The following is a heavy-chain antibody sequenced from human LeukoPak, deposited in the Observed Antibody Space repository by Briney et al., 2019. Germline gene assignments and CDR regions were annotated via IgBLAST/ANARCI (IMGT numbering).Heavy chain of an antibody. V-gene: IGHV3-30*02. Sequence: PGGSLRLSCAASGFTFSSYGMHWVRQPPGKGLEWVAFIRYDGSNKYYADSVKGRFTISRDNSKNTLYLQMNSLRAEDTAVYYCAKDMVYSSYYFDYWGQGTLVTVSS. CDR2: IRYDGSNK. J-gene: IGHJ4*02. CDR1: GFTFSSYG. CDR3: AKDMVYSSYYFDY. D-gene: IGHD5-12*01.